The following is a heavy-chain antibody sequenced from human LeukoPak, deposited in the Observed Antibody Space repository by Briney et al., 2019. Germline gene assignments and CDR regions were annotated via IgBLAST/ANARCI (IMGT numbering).Heavy chain of an antibody. CDR3: ARATAVATMKAFDY. Sequence: ASVKVSCKASGYTFTGYYMHWVRQAPGQGLEWMGWINPNSGGTNYAQKFQGWVTMTRDTSISTAYMELSRLRSDDTAVYYCARATAVATMKAFDYWGQGTLATVSS. J-gene: IGHJ4*02. V-gene: IGHV1-2*04. D-gene: IGHD5-12*01. CDR2: INPNSGGT. CDR1: GYTFTGYY.